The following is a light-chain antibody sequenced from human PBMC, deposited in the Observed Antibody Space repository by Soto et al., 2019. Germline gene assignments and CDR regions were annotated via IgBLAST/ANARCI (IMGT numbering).Light chain of an antibody. CDR1: QSVRSNS. Sequence: EIVLTQSPGTLSLSPGERATLSCRASQSVRSNSLAWYQQKPGQAPRLLMSGTSSRATGIPDRFSGSGSGTDFTLTIGRLEPEDFAVYYCQQYGTSLTTFGQGTRLEL. CDR2: GTS. V-gene: IGKV3-20*01. J-gene: IGKJ5*01. CDR3: QQYGTSLTT.